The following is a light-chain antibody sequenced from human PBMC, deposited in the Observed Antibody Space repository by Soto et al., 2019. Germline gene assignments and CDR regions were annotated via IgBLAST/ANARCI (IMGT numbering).Light chain of an antibody. J-gene: IGKJ1*01. CDR1: QAIRGD. V-gene: IGKV1-6*01. Sequence: AIQMTQFPSSLSASVGDRVTITCRASQAIRGDLAWFQQKPGKAPKLRIYDASSLQSEGPASFSGSGSTTEYTRTISSLQPEDFATYFCFQDFNSPRTFG. CDR3: FQDFNSPRT. CDR2: DAS.